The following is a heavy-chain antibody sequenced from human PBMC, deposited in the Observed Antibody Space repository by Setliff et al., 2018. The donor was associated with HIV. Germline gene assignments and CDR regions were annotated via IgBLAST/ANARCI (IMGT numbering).Heavy chain of an antibody. D-gene: IGHD3-3*01. CDR3: ARVYDLWSGKYAFDI. Sequence: SETLSLTCTVSGGSISSHYWSWIRQPPGKGLEWIGYMYYSGSTNYNPSLKSRVSISVDTSKNQFSLKLSSVTAADTAVYYCARVYDLWSGKYAFDIWGQGTMVTVSS. V-gene: IGHV4-59*11. CDR2: MYYSGST. J-gene: IGHJ3*02. CDR1: GGSISSHY.